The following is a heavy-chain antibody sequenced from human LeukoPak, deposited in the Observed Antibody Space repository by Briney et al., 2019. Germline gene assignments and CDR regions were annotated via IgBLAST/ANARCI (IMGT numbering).Heavy chain of an antibody. CDR1: GFTFGNYA. J-gene: IGHJ4*02. V-gene: IGHV3-23*01. D-gene: IGHD6-19*01. CDR3: TKGGGGGSGWYDY. CDR2: ISGGSGTT. Sequence: GGSLRLSCAVSGFTFGNYAWVRQAPGKGLEWVSSISGGSGTTYYADSVQGRFTISRDNSQSTLYLQMNSLRVDDTAVYFCTKGGGGGSGWYDYWGQGTLVTVSS.